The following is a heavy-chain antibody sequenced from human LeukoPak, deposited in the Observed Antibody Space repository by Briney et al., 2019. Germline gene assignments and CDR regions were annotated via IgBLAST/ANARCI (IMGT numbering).Heavy chain of an antibody. V-gene: IGHV3-15*01. Sequence: GGSLRLSCAASGFTFSSYWMSWVRQAPGKGLEWVGHIKSKTDGGTTDYPAPLKGRFTISRDDSKNTLYLEMNSLKTEDTAMYYCTTGGLYWGQGTLVTVSS. CDR2: IKSKTDGGTT. CDR3: TTGGLY. J-gene: IGHJ4*02. CDR1: GFTFSSYW.